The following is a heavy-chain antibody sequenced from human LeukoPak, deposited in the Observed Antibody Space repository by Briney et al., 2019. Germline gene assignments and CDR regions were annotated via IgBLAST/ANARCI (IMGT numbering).Heavy chain of an antibody. J-gene: IGHJ6*03. CDR3: AKDVADSSGWYAVIGLHYYYYYMDV. D-gene: IGHD6-19*01. CDR1: GFTFSSYA. Sequence: PGGSLRLSCAASGFTFSSYAMSWVRQAPGKGLEWVSAISGSGGSTYYADSVKGRFTISRDNSKNTLYLQMNSLRAEDTAVYYCAKDVADSSGWYAVIGLHYYYYYMDVWGKGTTVTVSS. V-gene: IGHV3-23*01. CDR2: ISGSGGST.